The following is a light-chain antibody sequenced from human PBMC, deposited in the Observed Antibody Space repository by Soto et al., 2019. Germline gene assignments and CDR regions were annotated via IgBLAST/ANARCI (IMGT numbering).Light chain of an antibody. CDR1: QNIYNS. J-gene: IGKJ1*01. Sequence: DIPMTQSPSSLSASLGDRVTITCRTSQNIYNSLNWYQQKAGRAPAVLIYGASNLQGGVPLRFSGSGSGTYFTLTISGLQPEDSATYYCQESRSALWGTCGQGTKVEVK. V-gene: IGKV1-39*01. CDR3: QESRSALWGT. CDR2: GAS.